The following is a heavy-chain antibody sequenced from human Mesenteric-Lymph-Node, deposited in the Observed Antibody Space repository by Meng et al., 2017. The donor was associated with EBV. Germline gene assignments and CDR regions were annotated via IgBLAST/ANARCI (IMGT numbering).Heavy chain of an antibody. CDR3: ARDLRRLGELSLDL. D-gene: IGHD3-16*02. V-gene: IGHV1-3*01. CDR2: INAGNDDT. Sequence: VRLCQSGAKVKKPGASLKVSCKASGYTFTNYVIHWVRQAPGQRLEWMGRINAGNDDTRYSQKFQGRLTITRDTSAKTAYMELSSLRSEDTAVYYCARDLRRLGELSLDLWGQGTLVTVSS. J-gene: IGHJ5*02. CDR1: GYTFTNYV.